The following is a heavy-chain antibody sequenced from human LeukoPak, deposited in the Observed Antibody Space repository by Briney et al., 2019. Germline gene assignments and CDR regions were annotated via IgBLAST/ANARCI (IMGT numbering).Heavy chain of an antibody. Sequence: SETLSLTCTVSGGSISSYYWSWIRQPAGKGLEWIGRIYTSGSTNYNPSLKRRVTISVDKSKNQFSRKLSSVTAADTAVYYWARVYGSGSYYYYYYYYMDVWGKGTTVTVSS. CDR1: GGSISSYY. V-gene: IGHV4-4*07. CDR2: IYTSGST. J-gene: IGHJ6*03. CDR3: ARVYGSGSYYYYYYYYMDV. D-gene: IGHD3-10*01.